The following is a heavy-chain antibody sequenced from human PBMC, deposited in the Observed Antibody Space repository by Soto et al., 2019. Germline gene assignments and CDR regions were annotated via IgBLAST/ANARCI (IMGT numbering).Heavy chain of an antibody. D-gene: IGHD5-12*01. CDR2: IYYSGST. V-gene: IGHV4-39*01. CDR1: GGSISSSSYY. Sequence: SETLSLTCTVSGGSISSSSYYWGWIRQPPGKGLEWIGSIYYSGSTYYNPSLKSRVTISVDTSKNQFSLKLSSVTAADTAVYYCASFPSYSGYDWGPYWGQGTLVTVSS. J-gene: IGHJ4*02. CDR3: ASFPSYSGYDWGPY.